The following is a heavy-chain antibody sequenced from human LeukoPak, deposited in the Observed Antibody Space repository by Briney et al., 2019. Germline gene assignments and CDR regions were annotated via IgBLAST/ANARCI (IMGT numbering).Heavy chain of an antibody. CDR1: GFTFSNFD. CDR3: ARGGYYAMDV. J-gene: IGHJ6*02. CDR2: ISHDGSNK. Sequence: PGGSLRLSCAASGFTFSNFDMHWVRQVPGEGLEWVAVISHDGSNKFYVDSVKGRFTISGDNSQNTLYLQMNRLRGEDTAVYYCARGGYYAMDVWGQGTTVTVSS. V-gene: IGHV3-30*03.